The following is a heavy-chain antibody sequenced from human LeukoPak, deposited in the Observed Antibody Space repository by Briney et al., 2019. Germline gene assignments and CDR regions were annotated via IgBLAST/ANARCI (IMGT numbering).Heavy chain of an antibody. Sequence: GGSLRLSCTASGFSFTTYWMSWVRQAPGKGLEWVASMNQDGSGRHYSDSVKGRYTISRDNAKNSVSLQMNSLRVEDTALYYCTREDRVGGSLDAWGQGTLVTVSS. V-gene: IGHV3-7*01. J-gene: IGHJ5*02. D-gene: IGHD1-26*01. CDR3: TREDRVGGSLDA. CDR2: MNQDGSGR. CDR1: GFSFTTYW.